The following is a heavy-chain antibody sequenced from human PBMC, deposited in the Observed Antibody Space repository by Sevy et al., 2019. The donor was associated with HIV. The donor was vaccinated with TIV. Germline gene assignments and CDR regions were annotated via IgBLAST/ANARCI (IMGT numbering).Heavy chain of an antibody. D-gene: IGHD1-26*01. V-gene: IGHV3-21*06. CDR2: VSGSSNYI. CDR3: ARGPPDGSYDYFDY. Sequence: GGSVRLSCAASGFTFINYNMNWVRQAPGKGLEWVASVSGSSNYIYYAESLKGRFIISRDNAKDTLYLQMNSLRADDSAVYYCARGPPDGSYDYFDYWGQGTLVTVSS. CDR1: GFTFINYN. J-gene: IGHJ4*02.